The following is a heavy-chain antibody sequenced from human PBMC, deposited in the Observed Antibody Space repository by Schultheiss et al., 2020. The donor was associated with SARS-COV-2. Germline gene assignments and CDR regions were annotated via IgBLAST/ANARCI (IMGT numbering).Heavy chain of an antibody. CDR3: ASSQYNPKQQLVEEPFDY. J-gene: IGHJ4*02. CDR1: GFTFSSYG. CDR2: ISYDGSNK. Sequence: GGSLRLSCAASGFTFSSYGMHWVRQAPGKGLEWVAVISYDGSNKYYADSVKGRFTISRDNSKNTLYLQMNSLRAEDTAVYYCASSQYNPKQQLVEEPFDYWGQGTLVTVSS. D-gene: IGHD6-13*01. V-gene: IGHV3-30*03.